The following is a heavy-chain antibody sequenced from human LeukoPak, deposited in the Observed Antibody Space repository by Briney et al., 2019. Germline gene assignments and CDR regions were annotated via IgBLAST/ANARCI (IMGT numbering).Heavy chain of an antibody. CDR2: IYHSGST. CDR1: GVSISSGDYY. CDR3: ARRAYSSGWFPYNWFDP. Sequence: PSETLSLTCTVSGVSISSGDYYWSWIRQPPGKGLEWIGEIYHSGSTNYNPSLKSRVTISVDKSKNQFSLKLSSVTAADTAVYYCARRAYSSGWFPYNWFDPWGQGTLVTVSS. D-gene: IGHD6-19*01. J-gene: IGHJ5*02. V-gene: IGHV4-39*07.